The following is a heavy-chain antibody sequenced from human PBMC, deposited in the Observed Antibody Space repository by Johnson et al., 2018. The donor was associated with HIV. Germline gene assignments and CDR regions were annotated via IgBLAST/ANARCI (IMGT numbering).Heavy chain of an antibody. CDR3: ASEIGSSWYSRAFDI. V-gene: IGHV3-23*04. CDR2: ISGSGGST. Sequence: MQLVESGGGLVQPGGSLRLSCAASGFTFSTFTMNWVRQTPGKGLEWVSSISGSGGSTYYAASMKGRSTISKDNSKNTLYLQMNSLGAEDTGLYFCASEIGSSWYSRAFDIWGQGTMVTVSS. CDR1: GFTFSTFT. D-gene: IGHD6-13*01. J-gene: IGHJ3*02.